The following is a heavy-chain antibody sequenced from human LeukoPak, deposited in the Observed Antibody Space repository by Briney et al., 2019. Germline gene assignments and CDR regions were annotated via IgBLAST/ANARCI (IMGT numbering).Heavy chain of an antibody. J-gene: IGHJ4*02. CDR3: ARDVVKGDYVPFDC. D-gene: IGHD4-17*01. Sequence: GRSLRLSCAASGFTFSDYYMSWIRQAPGKGLEWVSYISSSGSTIYYADSVKGRFTISRDNAKNSLYLQMNSLRAEDTAVYYCARDVVKGDYVPFDCWGQGTLVTVSS. CDR1: GFTFSDYY. CDR2: ISSSGSTI. V-gene: IGHV3-11*04.